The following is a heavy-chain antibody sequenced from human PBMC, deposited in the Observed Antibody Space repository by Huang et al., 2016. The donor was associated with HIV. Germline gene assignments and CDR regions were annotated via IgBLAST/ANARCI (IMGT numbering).Heavy chain of an antibody. V-gene: IGHV1-18*01. CDR2: VSASSVDT. D-gene: IGHD3-22*01. CDR1: GYTFTSYG. Sequence: QIQLMQSGPELKQPGASVKVSCKASGYTFTSYGITWVRQAPGQGPEGMGWVSASSVDTEYAQKFQGRVTLTTDTSTNIAYMELRSLRSDDTAKYYCARDPKYHRIGYYRQRRGIDIWGQGTMVIVSS. J-gene: IGHJ3*02. CDR3: ARDPKYHRIGYYRQRRGIDI.